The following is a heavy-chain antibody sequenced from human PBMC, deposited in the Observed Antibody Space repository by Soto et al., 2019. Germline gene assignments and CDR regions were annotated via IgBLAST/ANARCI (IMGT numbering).Heavy chain of an antibody. CDR1: GFTFSSYD. Sequence: GGSLRLSCAASGFTFSSYDMHWVRQATGKGLEWVAVISRDGSNKYYVDSVKGRFTISRDNSKDTVYLQMNSLRDEDSAMFYCARSRSGAVADSFDFWGQGTLVTVSS. CDR3: ARSRSGAVADSFDF. D-gene: IGHD3-10*01. J-gene: IGHJ4*02. V-gene: IGHV3-30*03. CDR2: ISRDGSNK.